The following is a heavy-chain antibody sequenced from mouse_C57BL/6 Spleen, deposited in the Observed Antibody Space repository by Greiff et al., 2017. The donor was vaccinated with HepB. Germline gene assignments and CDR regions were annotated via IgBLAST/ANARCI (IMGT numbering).Heavy chain of an antibody. V-gene: IGHV1-69*01. CDR2: IDPSDSYT. J-gene: IGHJ3*01. CDR3: ARVHYDYDVPFAY. Sequence: VQLQQPGAELVMPGASVKLSCKASGYTFTSYWMHWVKQRPGQGLEWIGEIDPSDSYTNYNQKFKGKSTLTVDKSSSTAYMQLSSLTSEDSAVYYCARVHYDYDVPFAYWGQGTLVTVSA. D-gene: IGHD2-4*01. CDR1: GYTFTSYW.